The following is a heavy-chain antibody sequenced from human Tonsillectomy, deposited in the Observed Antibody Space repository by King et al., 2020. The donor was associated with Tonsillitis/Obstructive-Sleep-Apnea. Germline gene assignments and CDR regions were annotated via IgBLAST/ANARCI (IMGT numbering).Heavy chain of an antibody. Sequence: VQLVESGGGVVQPGRSLRLSCAASGFTFSTYAIHWVRQAPGKGLEWVAVILYDGSDKYYADSVKGRFTISRDNSKNTLYLQMNSLRPEDTAVYYCARATSGSYLGAFDIWGQGTVVTVSS. V-gene: IGHV3-30*04. J-gene: IGHJ3*02. CDR1: GFTFSTYA. CDR2: ILYDGSDK. CDR3: ARATSGSYLGAFDI. D-gene: IGHD1-26*01.